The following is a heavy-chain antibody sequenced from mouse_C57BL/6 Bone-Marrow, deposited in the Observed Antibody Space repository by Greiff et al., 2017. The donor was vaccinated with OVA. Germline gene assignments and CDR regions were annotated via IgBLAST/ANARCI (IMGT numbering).Heavy chain of an antibody. D-gene: IGHD1-1*01. CDR2: INPGSGGA. V-gene: IGHV1-54*01. CDR3: ARSYYYGNRFAY. CDR1: GYAFTNYL. J-gene: IGHJ3*01. Sequence: VQLQQSGAELVRPGTSVKVSCKASGYAFTNYLIEWVKQRPGQGLEWIGVINPGSGGANYNEKLKGKATMTADKYSSTAYMQLSSLTSEDSAVYYYARSYYYGNRFAYWGQGTLVTVSA.